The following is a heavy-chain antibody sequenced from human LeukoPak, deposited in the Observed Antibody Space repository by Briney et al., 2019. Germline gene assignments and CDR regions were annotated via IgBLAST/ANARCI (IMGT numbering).Heavy chain of an antibody. V-gene: IGHV1-46*01. D-gene: IGHD3-22*01. CDR2: INPSGGST. CDR3: ARDRLYYYDSSGYYYHDAFDI. Sequence: ASVKVSCKSSGYTFTRHYLHWVRQAPGQGLEWMGIINPSGGSTSYAQKFQGRVTMTRDMSTSTVYMELSSLRSEDTAVYYCARDRLYYYDSSGYYYHDAFDIWGQGTMVTVSS. CDR1: GYTFTRHY. J-gene: IGHJ3*02.